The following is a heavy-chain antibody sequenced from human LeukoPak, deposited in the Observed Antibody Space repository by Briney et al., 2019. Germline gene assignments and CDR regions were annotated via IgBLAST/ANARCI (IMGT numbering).Heavy chain of an antibody. CDR1: GFTFDTCA. J-gene: IGHJ4*02. V-gene: IGHV3-9*01. CDR3: TKDIGGSYYYGSGSYGIDY. CDR2: ISWNSGNI. D-gene: IGHD3-10*01. Sequence: GGSLRLSCAASGFTFDTCAMHWVRQVPGKGLEWVSGISWNSGNIDYADSVRGRFTISRDNAKNSLFLQMNSLGAEDTALYYCTKDIGGSYYYGSGSYGIDYWGQGTLVTVSS.